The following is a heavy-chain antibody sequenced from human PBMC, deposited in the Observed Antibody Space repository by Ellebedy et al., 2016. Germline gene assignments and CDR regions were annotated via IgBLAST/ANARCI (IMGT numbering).Heavy chain of an antibody. Sequence: GESLKISCAVSGFTVSSNYMSWVRQAPGKGLEWVSVLYSGGTIYYADSVKGRFTISRDNSKNTLYLQMNSLRAEDTAVYYCARGNAVPGPEPLDYWGQGTLVTVSS. CDR3: ARGNAVPGPEPLDY. J-gene: IGHJ4*02. CDR2: LYSGGTI. V-gene: IGHV3-66*01. D-gene: IGHD6-19*01. CDR1: GFTVSSNY.